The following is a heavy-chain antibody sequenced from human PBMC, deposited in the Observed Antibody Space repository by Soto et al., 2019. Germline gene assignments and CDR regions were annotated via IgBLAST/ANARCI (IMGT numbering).Heavy chain of an antibody. Sequence: QVQLVESGGGVVQPGRSLRFSCAASGFTFSNYGMHWVRQAPGKGLEWVAVISADGSNKFYVDSVKGRFTISRDNSNNTVYLQMNSLRVEDTAVYYCAKDRGSGWNYYGLDAWGQGTTVTVSS. CDR2: ISADGSNK. J-gene: IGHJ6*02. D-gene: IGHD6-19*01. V-gene: IGHV3-30*18. CDR1: GFTFSNYG. CDR3: AKDRGSGWNYYGLDA.